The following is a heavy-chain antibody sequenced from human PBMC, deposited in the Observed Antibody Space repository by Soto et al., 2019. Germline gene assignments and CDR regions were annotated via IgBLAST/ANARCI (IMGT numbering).Heavy chain of an antibody. J-gene: IGHJ4*02. D-gene: IGHD2-15*01. CDR1: GYTFTNYG. CDR3: ARDRRTLVVHFDY. V-gene: IGHV1-18*01. Sequence: GASVKASCKASGYTFTNYGISWVRQAPGQGLEWMGWISVYNGNTNYAQKFQGRVTMTTDTSTTTAYMELRSLRSDDTAVYYCARDRRTLVVHFDYWGRGTLVTVSS. CDR2: ISVYNGNT.